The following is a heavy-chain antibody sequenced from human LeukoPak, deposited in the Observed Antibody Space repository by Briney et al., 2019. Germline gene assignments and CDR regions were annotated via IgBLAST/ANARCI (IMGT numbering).Heavy chain of an antibody. D-gene: IGHD2-15*01. J-gene: IGHJ5*02. Sequence: SETLSLTCAVYGGSFSGYYWSWIRQPPGKGLEWIGEINHSGSTNYNPSLKSRVTISLGTSKNQFSLKLSSVTAADTAVYYCARVVVAATDWFDPWGLGTLVTVSS. CDR2: INHSGST. CDR1: GGSFSGYY. V-gene: IGHV4-34*01. CDR3: ARVVVAATDWFDP.